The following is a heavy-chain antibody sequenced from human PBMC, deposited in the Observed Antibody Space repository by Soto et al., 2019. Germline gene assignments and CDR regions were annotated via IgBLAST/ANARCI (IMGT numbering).Heavy chain of an antibody. CDR3: ARDLFDY. V-gene: IGHV3-7*01. CDR2: INEDGSEK. CDR1: EFTFSNYW. J-gene: IGHJ4*02. Sequence: EVQLVESGGGLVQPGGSLRLSCSASEFTFSNYWMNWVRQAPGKGLEWVANINEDGSEKYYVDSAKGRFIISRDNAKNSLYLQMGSLRAEDTAVYYCARDLFDYWGQGTLVTVSS.